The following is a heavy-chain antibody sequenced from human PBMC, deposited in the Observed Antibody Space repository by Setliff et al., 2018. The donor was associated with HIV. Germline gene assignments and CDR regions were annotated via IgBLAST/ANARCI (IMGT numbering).Heavy chain of an antibody. D-gene: IGHD2-15*01. J-gene: IGHJ4*02. V-gene: IGHV4-59*01. Sequence: SETLSLTCTVSGGSISNYYWSWIRQSPGKGLEWIGYISNTGNTKYNPSLKSRVTIAGDTSKNQFSVRLTSVTAADTAVYFCAREPRARGTLDFWGQGTLVTVSS. CDR3: AREPRARGTLDF. CDR2: ISNTGNT. CDR1: GGSISNYY.